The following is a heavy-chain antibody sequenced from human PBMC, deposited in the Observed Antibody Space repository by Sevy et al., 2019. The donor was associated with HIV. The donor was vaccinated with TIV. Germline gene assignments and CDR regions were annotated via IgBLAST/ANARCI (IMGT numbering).Heavy chain of an antibody. Sequence: SQTPSLTCAISGDSVSSNSAAWNWIRQSPSRGLEWLGRTYYRSKWYNDYAVSVKSRITINPDTSKNQFSLQLNSVTPEVTAVYYCARDQALLLWFGELLLEFDPWAREPWSPSPQ. J-gene: IGHJ5*02. D-gene: IGHD3-10*01. V-gene: IGHV6-1*01. CDR2: TYYRSKWYN. CDR3: ARDQALLLWFGELLLEFDP. CDR1: GDSVSSNSAA.